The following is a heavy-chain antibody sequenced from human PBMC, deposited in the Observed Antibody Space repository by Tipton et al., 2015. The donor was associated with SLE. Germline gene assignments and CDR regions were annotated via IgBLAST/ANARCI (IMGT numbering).Heavy chain of an antibody. Sequence: SLRLSCAASGCTFSSYAMHWVRQAPGKGLEWVALILYDGSEQYYADSVKGRFTISRDNSKNTLYLQMNSLRAEDTAVYYCARAIEMATTTDAFDIWGQGTMVTVSS. CDR3: ARAIEMATTTDAFDI. V-gene: IGHV3-30*04. CDR1: GCTFSSYA. CDR2: ILYDGSEQ. D-gene: IGHD5-24*01. J-gene: IGHJ3*02.